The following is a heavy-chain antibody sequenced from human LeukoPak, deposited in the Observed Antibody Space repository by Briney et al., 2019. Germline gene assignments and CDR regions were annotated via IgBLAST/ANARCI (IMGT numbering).Heavy chain of an antibody. Sequence: GSPRHSCAASGFTFSSYEVNWVRQAPGKGLEWVSYISSSGSTIYYADSVKGRFTISRDNAKNSLYLQINSLRAEDTAVYYCARESYYYDSSGCYLNWFDPWAERTLLTVSS. J-gene: IGHJ5*02. CDR1: GFTFSSYE. CDR2: ISSSGSTI. V-gene: IGHV3-48*03. D-gene: IGHD3-22*01. CDR3: ARESYYYDSSGCYLNWFDP.